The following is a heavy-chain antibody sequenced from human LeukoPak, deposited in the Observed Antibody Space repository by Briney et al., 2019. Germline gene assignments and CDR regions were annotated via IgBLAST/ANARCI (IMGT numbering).Heavy chain of an antibody. Sequence: SETLSLTCTVSGGSIGSADSYWSWIRQPSGKGLEWIGHIYYSGSTYYNPSLKSRVIISLDKSKNQFSLKLTSVTAADTAVYYCAREGAGDLRAFDIWGQGTMVTVSS. V-gene: IGHV4-30-4*08. J-gene: IGHJ3*02. CDR2: IYYSGST. CDR1: GGSIGSADSY. CDR3: AREGAGDLRAFDI. D-gene: IGHD1-26*01.